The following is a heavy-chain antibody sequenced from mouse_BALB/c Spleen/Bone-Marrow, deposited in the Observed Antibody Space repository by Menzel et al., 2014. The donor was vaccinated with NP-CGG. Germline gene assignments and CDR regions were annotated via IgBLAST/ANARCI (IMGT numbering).Heavy chain of an antibody. J-gene: IGHJ4*01. CDR2: IYPGDGST. CDR3: ARGGIGRSLDY. Sequence: QLQQSGAELVKPGASVKLSCTASGFNIKDYYMHWVKQRPGQGLEWIGWIYPGDGSTKYNEKFKGKATLTADRSSSTAYMQLSSLTSESSAVYFCARGGIGRSLDYWGQGTSVTVSS. V-gene: IGHV1S56*01. CDR1: GFNIKDYY. D-gene: IGHD3-3*01.